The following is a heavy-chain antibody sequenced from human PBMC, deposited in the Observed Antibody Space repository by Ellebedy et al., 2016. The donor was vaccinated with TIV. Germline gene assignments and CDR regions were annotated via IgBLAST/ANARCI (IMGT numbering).Heavy chain of an antibody. V-gene: IGHV4-34*01. CDR3: ARDNSDYGIDAFDI. CDR1: GGSFSGYY. CDR2: INHRGST. J-gene: IGHJ3*02. D-gene: IGHD4-17*01. Sequence: SETLSLTCAVYGGSFSGYYWSWIRQPPGKGLEWTGEINHRGSTNYNPSLKSRVTISVDTSKNQFSLKLTSVTAADTAVYYCARDNSDYGIDAFDIWGHGTMVTVSA.